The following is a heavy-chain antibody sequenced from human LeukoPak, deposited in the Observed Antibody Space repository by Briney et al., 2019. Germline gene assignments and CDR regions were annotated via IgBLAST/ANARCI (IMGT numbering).Heavy chain of an antibody. J-gene: IGHJ4*02. D-gene: IGHD6-13*01. Sequence: PGGSLRLSCAASGFTFTSHSMAWVRQAPGKGLQWVSFISGSGSRTFYEDSVKGRFTISRDNSNNTVYLQIHTLTAEDTATYYCARDHAPAGGGLDYWGQGTQVTVSS. CDR3: ARDHAPAGGGLDY. CDR2: ISGSGSRT. V-gene: IGHV3-23*01. CDR1: GFTFTSHS.